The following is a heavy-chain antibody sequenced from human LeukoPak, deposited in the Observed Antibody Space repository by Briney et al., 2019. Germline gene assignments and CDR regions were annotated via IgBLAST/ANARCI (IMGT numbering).Heavy chain of an antibody. V-gene: IGHV3-20*01. CDR2: INWNGGST. CDR3: ARGGSSWYYYYMDV. D-gene: IGHD6-13*01. Sequence: GGSLRLSCAASGFTFDDYGMSWVRQAPGKGLEWVSGINWNGGSTGYADSVKGRFTISRDNAKNSLYLQMNSLRAEGTALYHCARGGSSWYYYYMDVWGKGTTVTVSS. CDR1: GFTFDDYG. J-gene: IGHJ6*03.